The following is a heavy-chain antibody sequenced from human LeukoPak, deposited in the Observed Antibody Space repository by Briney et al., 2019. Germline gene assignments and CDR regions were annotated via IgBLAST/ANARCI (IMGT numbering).Heavy chain of an antibody. CDR2: ISSSGSTI. CDR1: GFTFSDYY. CDR3: SRDWGMAGYVLDH. Sequence: GSLRLSCAASGFTFSDYYMSWIRQAPGKGLEWVSYISSSGSTIYYADSVKGRFTISRDNAKNSLYLQMNSVRDEDTAMYYCSRDWGMAGYVLDHWGQGTLVTVSS. D-gene: IGHD3-16*01. J-gene: IGHJ4*02. V-gene: IGHV3-11*04.